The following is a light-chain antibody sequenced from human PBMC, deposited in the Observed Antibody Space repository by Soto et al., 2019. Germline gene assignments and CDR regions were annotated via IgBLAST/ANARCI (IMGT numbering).Light chain of an antibody. Sequence: QSALTQPASVSGSPGQSITISCTGTSSDFGGYNSVSWYRQDPGKAPKLMIYDVTNRPSGVSNRFSGSKSGNTASLTISGLQAEDEADYYCSSFTSSITYVFGTGTKLTVL. V-gene: IGLV2-14*01. CDR3: SSFTSSITYV. J-gene: IGLJ1*01. CDR1: SSDFGGYNS. CDR2: DVT.